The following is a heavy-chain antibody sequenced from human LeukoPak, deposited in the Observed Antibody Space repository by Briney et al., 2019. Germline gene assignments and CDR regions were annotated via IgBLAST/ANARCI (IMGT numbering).Heavy chain of an antibody. CDR1: GDSISGSY. D-gene: IGHD3-16*02. Sequence: SETLSLTCSVSGDSISGSYWNWIRQPPGKGLEWIGYVSYSGSTNYNPSLKSRVTISVDTSKNQFSLKLSSVTAADTAVYYCARVSWNYYYYYMDVWGKGTTVTISS. CDR2: VSYSGST. CDR3: ARVSWNYYYYYMDV. J-gene: IGHJ6*03. V-gene: IGHV4-59*01.